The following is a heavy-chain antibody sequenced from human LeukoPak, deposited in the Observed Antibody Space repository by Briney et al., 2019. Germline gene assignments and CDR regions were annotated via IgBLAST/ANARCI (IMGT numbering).Heavy chain of an antibody. Sequence: PSETLSLTCTVSGYSISSGYYWGWIRQPPGKGLEWIGSIYHSGSTYYNPSLKSRVTISVDTSKNQSSLRLRSVTAADTAVYYCARVTGYMIEDYFDYWGQGTLVTVSS. CDR2: IYHSGST. CDR3: ARVTGYMIEDYFDY. CDR1: GYSISSGYY. J-gene: IGHJ4*02. V-gene: IGHV4-38-2*02. D-gene: IGHD3-22*01.